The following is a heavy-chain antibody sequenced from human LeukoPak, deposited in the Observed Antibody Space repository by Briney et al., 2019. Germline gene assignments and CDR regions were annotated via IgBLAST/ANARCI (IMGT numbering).Heavy chain of an antibody. D-gene: IGHD3-9*01. Sequence: PGASVKVSCKASGYTFTGYYMHWVRQAPGQGLEWMGWINPNSGGTNYAQKFQGRVTMTRDTSISTAYMELSRLRSDDTAVYYCATEKILRYFDWLPIDCFDYWGQGTLVTVSS. V-gene: IGHV1-2*02. J-gene: IGHJ4*02. CDR1: GYTFTGYY. CDR2: INPNSGGT. CDR3: ATEKILRYFDWLPIDCFDY.